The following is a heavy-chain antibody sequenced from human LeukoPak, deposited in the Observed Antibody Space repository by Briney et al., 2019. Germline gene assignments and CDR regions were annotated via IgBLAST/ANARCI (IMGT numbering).Heavy chain of an antibody. D-gene: IGHD3-22*01. CDR1: GFTFSSYA. Sequence: ALRLSCAASGFTFSSYAMHWVRQAPGKGLEWVAVISYDGSNKYYADSVKGRFTISRDNSKNTLYLQMNSLRAEDTAVYYCASESSERSPEEYFDYWGQGTLVTVSS. J-gene: IGHJ4*02. CDR3: ASESSERSPEEYFDY. CDR2: ISYDGSNK. V-gene: IGHV3-30-3*01.